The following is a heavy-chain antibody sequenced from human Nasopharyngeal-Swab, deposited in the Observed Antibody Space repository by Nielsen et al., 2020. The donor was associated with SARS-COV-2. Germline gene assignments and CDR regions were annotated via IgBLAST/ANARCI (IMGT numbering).Heavy chain of an antibody. D-gene: IGHD5-24*01. CDR2: ISYAGSSE. J-gene: IGHJ5*02. CDR3: ARAADGYNSFDP. Sequence: GESLKISCAASGFSFNSHAMHWVRQAPGKGLAWVAVISYAGSSEYYADSVKGRFTISRDNFKDTLYLQMDSLRPEDTAVYYCARAADGYNSFDPWGQGNLVTVSS. CDR1: GFSFNSHA. V-gene: IGHV3-30*04.